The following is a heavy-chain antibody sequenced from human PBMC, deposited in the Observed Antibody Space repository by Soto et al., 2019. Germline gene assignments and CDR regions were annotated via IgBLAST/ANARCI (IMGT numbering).Heavy chain of an antibody. CDR1: GGSISSYY. CDR3: ARRYSSAFDI. Sequence: SETLSLTCSVAGGSISSYYWSWIRQPPGKGLEWIGYIYYSGSTNYNPSLKSRITISVDTSKNQFSLKLSSVTAADTAVYYCARRYSSAFDIWGQGTMVTVSS. V-gene: IGHV4-59*08. D-gene: IGHD6-13*01. J-gene: IGHJ3*02. CDR2: IYYSGST.